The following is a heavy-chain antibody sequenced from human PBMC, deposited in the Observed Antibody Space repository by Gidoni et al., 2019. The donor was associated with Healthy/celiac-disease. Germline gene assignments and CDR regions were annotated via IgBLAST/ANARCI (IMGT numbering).Heavy chain of an antibody. J-gene: IGHJ5*02. CDR3: ARIPPQIRVRSGWFDP. CDR1: GFALSTARMG. Sequence: QVTWKESAPVLVKPTETLTLTCTVSGFALSTARMGVSWIRQPPGKALEWLAHIFSNDETSYSTSLKSRLTTSKDTSTRQLVLTMTNMDPVDTATYYCARIPPQIRVRSGWFDPWGQGTLVTVSS. V-gene: IGHV2-26*01. D-gene: IGHD2-21*01. CDR2: IFSNDET.